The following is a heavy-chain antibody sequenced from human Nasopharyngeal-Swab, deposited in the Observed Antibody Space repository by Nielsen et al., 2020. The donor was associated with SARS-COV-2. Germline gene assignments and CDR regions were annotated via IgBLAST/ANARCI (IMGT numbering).Heavy chain of an antibody. Sequence: WIRQPPGKGLEWVSVIYSGGSTYHADSVKGRFTISRDNSKNTLYLQMNSLRAEDTAVYYCARSRGRDGYNYAFDIWGQGTMVTVSS. V-gene: IGHV3-53*01. J-gene: IGHJ3*02. D-gene: IGHD5-24*01. CDR2: IYSGGST. CDR3: ARSRGRDGYNYAFDI.